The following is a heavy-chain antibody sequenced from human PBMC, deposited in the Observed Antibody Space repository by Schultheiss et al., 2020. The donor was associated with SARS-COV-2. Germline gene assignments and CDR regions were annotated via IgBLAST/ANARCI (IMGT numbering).Heavy chain of an antibody. V-gene: IGHV4-59*01. D-gene: IGHD2-15*01. CDR2: IYYSGST. J-gene: IGHJ6*02. CDR1: GGSISSYY. CDR3: ARDERYCSGGSCYSYYYGMDV. Sequence: SQTLSLTCTVSGGSISSYYWSWIRQPPGKGLEWIGYIYYSGSTNYNPSLKSRVTISVDTSKNQFSLKLSSVTAADTAVYYCARDERYCSGGSCYSYYYGMDVWGQGTTVTVSS.